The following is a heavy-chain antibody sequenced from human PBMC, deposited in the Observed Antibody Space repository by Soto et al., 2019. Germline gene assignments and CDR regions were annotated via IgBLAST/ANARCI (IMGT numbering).Heavy chain of an antibody. CDR3: ARDSSGGLGMDV. D-gene: IGHD3-22*01. V-gene: IGHV4-4*07. CDR2: IYSSGST. Sequence: SETLSLTCTVSCDSISSYHWSWIRQPAGKGLEWIGRIYSSGSTNYKLPLKSRVTMSVDTSKNQFSLRLSSVTAADTAVYYCARDSSGGLGMDVWGQGTTVTVSS. J-gene: IGHJ6*02. CDR1: CDSISSYH.